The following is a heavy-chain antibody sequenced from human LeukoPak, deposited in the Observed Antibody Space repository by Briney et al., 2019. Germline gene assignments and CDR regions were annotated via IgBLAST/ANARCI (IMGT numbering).Heavy chain of an antibody. CDR3: AKVRVVVPAPISGWFDP. J-gene: IGHJ5*02. Sequence: GGSLRLSCAASGFIFSTSWLYWVRQAPGKGLVWVSAISGSGGSTYYADSVKGRFTISRDNSKNTLYLQMNSLRAEDTAVYYCAKVRVVVPAPISGWFDPWGQGTLVTVSS. D-gene: IGHD2-2*02. CDR2: ISGSGGST. V-gene: IGHV3-23*01. CDR1: GFIFSTSW.